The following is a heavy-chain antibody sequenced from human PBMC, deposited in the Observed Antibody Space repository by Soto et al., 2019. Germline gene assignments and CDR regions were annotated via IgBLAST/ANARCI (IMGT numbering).Heavy chain of an antibody. CDR1: VGSMRNDF. CDR2: IHYSGTT. Sequence: SEPLSLTCTVSVGSMRNDFWAWVRQPPVRGLQRRGYIHYSGTTSFFPSYNPSLRSRVTISVDTSKNQVSLKLNSVTTADTAVYYCARDRSTHGGGGTGEVKENWFDPWGPGTLVTVSS. D-gene: IGHD2-15*01. CDR3: ARDRSTHGGGGTGEVKENWFDP. J-gene: IGHJ5*02. V-gene: IGHV4-59*01.